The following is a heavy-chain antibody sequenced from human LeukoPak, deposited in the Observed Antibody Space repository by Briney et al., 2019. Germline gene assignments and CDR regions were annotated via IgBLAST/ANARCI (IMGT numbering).Heavy chain of an antibody. CDR3: ARGKGIVATMGNYYYMDV. Sequence: GASVKVSCKASGYTFTSYGISWVRQAPGQGLEWMGWISAYNGSTNYAQKLQGRVTMTTDTSTSTAYMELRSLRSDDTAVYYCARGKGIVATMGNYYYMDVWGKGTTVTVSS. V-gene: IGHV1-18*01. J-gene: IGHJ6*03. CDR2: ISAYNGST. CDR1: GYTFTSYG. D-gene: IGHD5-12*01.